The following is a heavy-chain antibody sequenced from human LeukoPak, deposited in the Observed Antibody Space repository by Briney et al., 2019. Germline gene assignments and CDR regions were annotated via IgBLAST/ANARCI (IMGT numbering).Heavy chain of an antibody. J-gene: IGHJ4*02. V-gene: IGHV4-39*07. D-gene: IGHD4-17*01. CDR3: ARAGYGDSDFDY. CDR2: IYHSGNT. CDR1: GGSIGSSSYY. Sequence: SETLSLTCTVSGGSIGSSSYYWGWIRQPPGKGLEWIGSIYHSGNTYYNPSLKSRVTISVDTSKNQFSLKLNSVTAADTAVYYCARAGYGDSDFDYWGQGTLVTVSS.